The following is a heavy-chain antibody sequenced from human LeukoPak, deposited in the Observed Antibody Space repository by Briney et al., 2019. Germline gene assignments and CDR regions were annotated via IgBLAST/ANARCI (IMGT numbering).Heavy chain of an antibody. V-gene: IGHV1-2*06. J-gene: IGHJ5*02. D-gene: IGHD3-22*01. CDR3: AVIPAPYYYDSSGQNWFDP. CDR2: INPNSGGT. Sequence: ASVKVSCKASGYTFTGYYTHWVRQAPGQGLEWMGRINPNSGGTNYAQKFQGRVTMTRDTSISTAYMELSRLRSDDTAVYYCAVIPAPYYYDSSGQNWFDPWGQGTLVTVSS. CDR1: GYTFTGYY.